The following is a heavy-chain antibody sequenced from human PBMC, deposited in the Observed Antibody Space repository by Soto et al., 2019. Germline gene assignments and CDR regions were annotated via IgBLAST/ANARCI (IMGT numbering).Heavy chain of an antibody. CDR1: GYSFTSYW. D-gene: IGHD6-13*01. J-gene: IGHJ2*01. CDR2: IYPGDYDT. CDR3: ARLLAAADTHWYFDL. V-gene: IGHV5-51*01. Sequence: EVQLVQSGAEVKKPGESLKISCKGSGYSFTSYWIGWVRQMPGKGLEWMGIIYPGDYDTRYSPSFQGQVTISADKSISTADRQWSSLKASATAMYYCARLLAAADTHWYFDLWGRGTLVTVSS.